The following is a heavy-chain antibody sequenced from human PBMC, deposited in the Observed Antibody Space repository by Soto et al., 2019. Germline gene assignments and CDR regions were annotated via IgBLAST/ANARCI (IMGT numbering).Heavy chain of an antibody. D-gene: IGHD4-4*01. V-gene: IGHV4-31*03. Sequence: SETLSLTCTVSGGSISSGGYYWSWIRQHPGKGLEWIGYIYYSGSTYYNPSLKSRVTISVDTSKNQFSLKLSSVTAADTAVYYCATYTVTRALEDYWGQGTLVTVSS. CDR2: IYYSGST. CDR3: ATYTVTRALEDY. J-gene: IGHJ4*02. CDR1: GGSISSGGYY.